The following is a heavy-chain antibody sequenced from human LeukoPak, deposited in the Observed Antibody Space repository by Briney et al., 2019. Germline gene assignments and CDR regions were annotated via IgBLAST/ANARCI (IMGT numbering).Heavy chain of an antibody. J-gene: IGHJ4*02. D-gene: IGHD6-19*01. V-gene: IGHV1-8*01. CDR1: GYTFTSYD. CDR3: ARVSYAEAYSGWYDFDY. Sequence: ASVKVSCKASGYTFTSYDINWVRQATGQGLEWVGWMNPNSGNTGYAQKFQGRVTMTRNTSISTAYMELSSLRSEDTAVYYCARVSYAEAYSGWYDFDYWGQGTLVTVSS. CDR2: MNPNSGNT.